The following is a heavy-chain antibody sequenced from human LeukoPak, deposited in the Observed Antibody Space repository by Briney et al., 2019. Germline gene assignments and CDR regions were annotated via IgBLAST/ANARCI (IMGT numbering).Heavy chain of an antibody. CDR2: IKTDGTKK. CDR1: GFTFSNYW. V-gene: IGHV3-7*01. CDR3: ARDGIDGFIDY. D-gene: IGHD5-24*01. J-gene: IGHJ4*02. Sequence: GGSLRLSCAASGFTFSNYWLSWVRQAPGKGLEWVANIKTDGTKKYYVDSVKGRLTISRDNAKNSLYLQMNSLRAEDTAFYYCARDGIDGFIDYWGQGTLVTVSS.